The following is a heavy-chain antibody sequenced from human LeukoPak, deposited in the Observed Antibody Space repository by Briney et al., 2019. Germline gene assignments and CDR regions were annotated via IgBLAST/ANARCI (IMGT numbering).Heavy chain of an antibody. CDR1: GGSISSYY. Sequence: SETLSLTCTVSGGSISSYYWSWLRQPPGKGLEWIGYIYYSGSTNYNPSLKSRVTISVDTSKNQFSLKLSSVTAADTAVYYCARLGGFGGSYYYNYWGQGTLVTVSS. CDR2: IYYSGST. CDR3: ARLGGFGGSYYYNY. D-gene: IGHD1-26*01. V-gene: IGHV4-59*12. J-gene: IGHJ4*02.